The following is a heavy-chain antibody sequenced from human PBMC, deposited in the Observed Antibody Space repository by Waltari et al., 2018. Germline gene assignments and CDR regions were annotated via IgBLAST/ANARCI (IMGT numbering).Heavy chain of an antibody. V-gene: IGHV1-8*01. CDR2: MNPNSGNT. D-gene: IGHD3-3*01. Sequence: QVQLVQSGAEVKKPGASVKVSCKASGYTFTSYDINWVRQATGQGLGWMGWMNPNSGNTGYAQKFQGRVTMTRNTSISTAYMELSSLRSEDTAVYYCARGPGITIFGVVIGGAWFDPWGQGTLVTVSS. J-gene: IGHJ5*02. CDR1: GYTFTSYD. CDR3: ARGPGITIFGVVIGGAWFDP.